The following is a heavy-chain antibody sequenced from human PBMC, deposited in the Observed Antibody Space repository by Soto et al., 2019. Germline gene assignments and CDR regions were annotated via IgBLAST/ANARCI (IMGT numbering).Heavy chain of an antibody. J-gene: IGHJ6*02. CDR3: AREWYYGSGSPLVRGMDV. CDR1: GGTFSSYA. D-gene: IGHD3-10*01. CDR2: IIPIFGTA. V-gene: IGHV1-69*12. Sequence: QVQLVQSGAEVKKPGSSVKVSCKASGGTFSSYAISWVRQAPGQGLEWMGGIIPIFGTANYAQKFQGRVTMTADESTSTAYMERSSLRSEDTAVYYCAREWYYGSGSPLVRGMDVWGQGTTVTVSS.